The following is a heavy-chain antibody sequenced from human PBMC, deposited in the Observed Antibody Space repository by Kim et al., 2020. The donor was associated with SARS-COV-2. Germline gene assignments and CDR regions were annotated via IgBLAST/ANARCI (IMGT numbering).Heavy chain of an antibody. CDR2: ISGDGGST. D-gene: IGHD5-12*01. J-gene: IGHJ4*02. CDR1: GFTFDDYA. V-gene: IGHV3-43*02. CDR3: VRMCVAL. Sequence: GGSLRLSCAAAGFTFDDYAMHWVRQAPGKGLEWVSLISGDGGSTYYADSVRGRFTISRDNSKNSLYLQMDSLRTEDTALYYCVRMCVALWGQGTLVTVSS.